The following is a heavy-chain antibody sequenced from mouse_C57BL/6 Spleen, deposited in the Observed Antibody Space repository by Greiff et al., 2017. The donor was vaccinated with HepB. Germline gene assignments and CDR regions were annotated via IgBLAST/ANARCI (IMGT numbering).Heavy chain of an antibody. J-gene: IGHJ4*01. CDR1: GYAFSSSW. CDR2: IYPGDGDT. Sequence: QVQLKESGPELVKPGASVKISCKASGYAFSSSWMNWVKQRPGKGLEWIGRIYPGDGDTNYTGKFKGKATLTADKSSSTAYMQLSSLTSEDSAVYCCNYYGNRYAMDYWGQGTSVTVSS. D-gene: IGHD1-1*01. V-gene: IGHV1-82*01. CDR3: NYYGNRYAMDY.